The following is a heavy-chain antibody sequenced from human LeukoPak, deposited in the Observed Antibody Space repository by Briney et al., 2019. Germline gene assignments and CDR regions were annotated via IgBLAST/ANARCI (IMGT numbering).Heavy chain of an antibody. CDR2: IYSGGDT. D-gene: IGHD2-2*01. CDR3: ARSPPASPFDY. Sequence: GGSLRLSCVASGFTVSRNYMSWVRQAPGKGLEWVSVIYSGGDTYYADSVKGRFTIYRDISKNTLYLQMNNLRAEDTAFYYCARSPPASPFDYWGQGTLVTVSS. CDR1: GFTVSRNY. V-gene: IGHV3-53*01. J-gene: IGHJ4*02.